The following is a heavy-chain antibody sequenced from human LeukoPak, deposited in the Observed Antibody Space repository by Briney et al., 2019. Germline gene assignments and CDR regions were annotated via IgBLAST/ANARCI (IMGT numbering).Heavy chain of an antibody. D-gene: IGHD3-22*01. CDR2: INPNSGGT. V-gene: IGHV1-2*02. Sequence: GASVKVSCKASGYTFTGYYMHWVRQAPGQGLEWMGWINPNSGGTNYAQKFQGRATMTRDTSISTAYMELSRLRSDDTAVYYCARDYYDSKGAFDIWGQGTMVTVSS. CDR1: GYTFTGYY. CDR3: ARDYYDSKGAFDI. J-gene: IGHJ3*02.